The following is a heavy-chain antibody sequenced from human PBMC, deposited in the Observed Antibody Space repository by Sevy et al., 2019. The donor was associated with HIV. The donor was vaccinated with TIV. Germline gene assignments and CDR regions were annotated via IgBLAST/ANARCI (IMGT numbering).Heavy chain of an antibody. CDR2: IDTSGST. CDR3: ARVPYSGSYGHFDY. D-gene: IGHD1-26*01. J-gene: IGHJ4*02. Sequence: SETLSLTCTVSGGSISSYYWSWIRQPAGKGLEWIGRIDTSGSTNYNPSLKYRVTMSVDTSKNHFSLKLTSLTAADTAVYYCARVPYSGSYGHFDYWGQGTLVTVSS. V-gene: IGHV4-4*07. CDR1: GGSISSYY.